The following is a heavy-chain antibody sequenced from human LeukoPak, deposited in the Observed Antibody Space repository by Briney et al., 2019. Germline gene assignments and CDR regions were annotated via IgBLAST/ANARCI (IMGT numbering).Heavy chain of an antibody. V-gene: IGHV1-69*05. Sequence: SVKVSCKASGGTFISYAISWVRQAPGQGLEWMGRIIPIFGTENYAQKFQGRVTITTDESTSTAYVELSSLRSEDTAVYYCARDSPVDYYYDSSGYYNHFDYWGQGTLVTVSS. CDR1: GGTFISYA. J-gene: IGHJ4*02. D-gene: IGHD3-22*01. CDR3: ARDSPVDYYYDSSGYYNHFDY. CDR2: IIPIFGTE.